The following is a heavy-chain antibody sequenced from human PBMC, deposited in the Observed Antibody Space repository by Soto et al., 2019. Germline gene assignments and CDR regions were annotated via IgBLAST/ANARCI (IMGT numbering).Heavy chain of an antibody. CDR1: GFTFSSYA. D-gene: IGHD4-17*01. V-gene: IGHV3-30-3*01. J-gene: IGHJ4*02. Sequence: QVQLVESGGGVVQPGRSLRLSCAASGFTFSSYAMHWVRQAPGKGLEWVAVISYDGSNKYYADSVKGRFTISRDNSKNTLYLQMNSLRAEDTDVYYCASSRGDYGDHGLDYWGQGTLVTVSS. CDR2: ISYDGSNK. CDR3: ASSRGDYGDHGLDY.